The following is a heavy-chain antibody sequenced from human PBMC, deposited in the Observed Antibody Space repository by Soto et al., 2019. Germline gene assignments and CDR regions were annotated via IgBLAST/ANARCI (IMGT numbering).Heavy chain of an antibody. CDR1: GGSISSGNYY. J-gene: IGHJ4*02. Sequence: SETLSLTCTVSGGSISSGNYYWSWIRQHPGKGLEWIGYIYYSGTTYYNPSLRSRVTMSVDTSKNQFSLKLTSVTAADTAVYYCARAQFRVTFGYWGRGTLVTVSS. CDR2: IYYSGTT. CDR3: ARAQFRVTFGY. D-gene: IGHD3-16*01. V-gene: IGHV4-31*03.